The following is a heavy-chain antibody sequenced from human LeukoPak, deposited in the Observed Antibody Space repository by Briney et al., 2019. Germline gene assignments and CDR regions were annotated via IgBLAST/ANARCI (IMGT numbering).Heavy chain of an antibody. CDR3: ARGQGYGWFDP. D-gene: IGHD5-18*01. Sequence: QAGGSLRLSCAASGFPFNTHWMGWIRQAPGAGLEWVADMNFDGSEKYHADSVKGRFTISRDNAKNSLYLQMNSLRAEDTAVYYCARGQGYGWFDPWGQGTLVTVSS. CDR2: MNFDGSEK. CDR1: GFPFNTHW. V-gene: IGHV3-7*01. J-gene: IGHJ5*02.